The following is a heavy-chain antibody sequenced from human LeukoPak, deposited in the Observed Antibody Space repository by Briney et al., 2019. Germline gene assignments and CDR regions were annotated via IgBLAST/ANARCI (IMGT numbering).Heavy chain of an antibody. CDR3: ARAEYSSSLGDY. J-gene: IGHJ4*02. CDR2: INPNSGNT. Sequence: GASVKVSCKASGYTFTGYYMHWVRQAPGQGLEWMGRINPNSGNTGYAQKFQGRVTITRNTSISTAYMELSSLRSEDTAVYYCARAEYSSSLGDYWGQGTLVTVSS. V-gene: IGHV1-8*03. D-gene: IGHD6-6*01. CDR1: GYTFTGYY.